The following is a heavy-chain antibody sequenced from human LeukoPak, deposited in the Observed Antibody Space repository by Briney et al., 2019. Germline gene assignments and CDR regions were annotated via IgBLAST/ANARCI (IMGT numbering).Heavy chain of an antibody. J-gene: IGHJ5*02. CDR3: ARVGTLYSSSWYWFDP. CDR2: IHYSGST. D-gene: IGHD6-13*01. V-gene: IGHV4-61*01. CDR1: GGSISSSSYY. Sequence: TPSETLSLTCTVSGGSISSSSYYWSWIRQPPGKGLEWIGYIHYSGSTNYNPSLKSRITISVDTSKNQFSLKLSSVTAADTAVYYCARVGTLYSSSWYWFDPWGQGTLVTVSS.